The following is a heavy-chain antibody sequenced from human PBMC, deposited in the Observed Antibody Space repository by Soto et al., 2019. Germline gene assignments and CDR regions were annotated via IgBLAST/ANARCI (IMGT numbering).Heavy chain of an antibody. V-gene: IGHV1-24*01. Sequence: GASVKVSCKVSGYTLTELSMHWVRQAPGKGLEWMGGFDPEDGETICAQKFQGRVTMTEDTSTDTAYMELSSLRSEDTAVYYCATLTPTEVVVINWFDPWGQGTLVTVSS. J-gene: IGHJ5*02. D-gene: IGHD3-22*01. CDR1: GYTLTELS. CDR3: ATLTPTEVVVINWFDP. CDR2: FDPEDGET.